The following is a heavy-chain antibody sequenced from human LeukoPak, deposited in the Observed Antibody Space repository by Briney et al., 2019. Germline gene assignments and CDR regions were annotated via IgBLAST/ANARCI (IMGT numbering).Heavy chain of an antibody. CDR3: ARGAANVAARNNWFDP. V-gene: IGHV3-21*01. D-gene: IGHD6-6*01. Sequence: PGGSLRLSCAASGFTFSGYDMNWVRQAPGKGLEWVSSISGSSSYIYYADSMKGRFTISRDNGKNSLYLQMNSLRAEDTAVYFCARGAANVAARNNWFDPWGQGTLVTVSS. J-gene: IGHJ5*02. CDR2: ISGSSSYI. CDR1: GFTFSGYD.